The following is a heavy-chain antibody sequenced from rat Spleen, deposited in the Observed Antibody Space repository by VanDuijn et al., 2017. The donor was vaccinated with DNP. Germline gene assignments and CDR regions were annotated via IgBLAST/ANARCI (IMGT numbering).Heavy chain of an antibody. Sequence: EVQLVESGGGLVQPGRSLKLSCAASGFTFSDYNMAWVRQVPNKGLEWVASISHDGGGTFYGDSVKGRFTISRDNANRTLYLQMDSLRSEDTATYYCTRGELAYWGQGTLVTVSS. CDR2: ISHDGGGT. D-gene: IGHD5-1*01. CDR3: TRGELAY. V-gene: IGHV5-7*01. J-gene: IGHJ3*01. CDR1: GFTFSDYN.